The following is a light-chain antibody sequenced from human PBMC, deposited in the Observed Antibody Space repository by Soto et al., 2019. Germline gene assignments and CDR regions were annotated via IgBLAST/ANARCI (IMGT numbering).Light chain of an antibody. V-gene: IGKV1-5*03. CDR2: EAS. CDR1: QSINTW. Sequence: DIQMTQSPSTLSASVGDRVTITCRASQSINTWLAWYQQKPGTVPKLLICEASTLESGVPSRFSGSRSATEFTLTVSSLQPDDFATYYCQQYNDSFPYTFGQGTKLEIK. J-gene: IGKJ2*01. CDR3: QQYNDSFPYT.